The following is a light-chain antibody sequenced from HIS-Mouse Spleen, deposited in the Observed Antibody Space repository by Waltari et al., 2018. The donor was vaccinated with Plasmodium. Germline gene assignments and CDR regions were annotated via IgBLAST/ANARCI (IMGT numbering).Light chain of an antibody. CDR2: DAS. J-gene: IGKJ4*01. CDR3: QQRSNWPSLT. V-gene: IGKV3-11*01. CDR1: QSVSSD. Sequence: EIVLTQSPATLSLSPGERATLSCRASQSVSSDLAWYQQKPGQAPRLLIYDASNRATCIPARFSGSGSVTDFTLTISSLEPEDFAVYYCQQRSNWPSLTFGGGTKVEIK.